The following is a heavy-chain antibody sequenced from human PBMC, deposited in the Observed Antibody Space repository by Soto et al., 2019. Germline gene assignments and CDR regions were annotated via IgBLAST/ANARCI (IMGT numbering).Heavy chain of an antibody. J-gene: IGHJ4*02. CDR3: AHRVLRTVFGLVTTTAIYFDF. CDR1: GFSLTTSGVG. D-gene: IGHD3-3*01. CDR2: IYWDDDK. Sequence: QITLNESGPTQVNPRQTLTLTCTFSGFSLTTSGVGVGWIRQSPGKAPEWLALIYWDDDKRYSPSLKSRLTFTKNTSKNQVVLTMADLGLAHTVTYYCAHRVLRTVFGLVTTTAIYFDFWGQGTPVAVSS. V-gene: IGHV2-5*02.